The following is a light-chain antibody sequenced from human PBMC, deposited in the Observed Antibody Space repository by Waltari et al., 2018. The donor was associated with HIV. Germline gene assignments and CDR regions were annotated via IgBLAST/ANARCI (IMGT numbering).Light chain of an antibody. Sequence: QSVLTQPPSASGTPGQRVTISCSGSSSNIGSNDVHWYQQPPGTAPKLLIYRNNQRPSGVPDRFSGSKSGTSASLAISGLRSEDEADYYCAAWDDSLSVVVFGGGTKLTVL. CDR1: SSNIGSND. V-gene: IGLV1-47*01. J-gene: IGLJ2*01. CDR3: AAWDDSLSVVV. CDR2: RNN.